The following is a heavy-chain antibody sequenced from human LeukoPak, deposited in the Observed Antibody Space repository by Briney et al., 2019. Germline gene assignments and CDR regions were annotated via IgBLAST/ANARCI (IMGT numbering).Heavy chain of an antibody. D-gene: IGHD3-22*01. Sequence: GGSLRLSCVASGFTFSSYSINWVRQAPGKGLEWVSYISSGRRTIYYADSVKGRFTISRDNSKDTLYLQMTSLRAEDTAIYYCAKDRPNYYDTSGHYYRRNGDYWGQGTLVTVSS. V-gene: IGHV3-48*01. CDR3: AKDRPNYYDTSGHYYRRNGDY. J-gene: IGHJ4*02. CDR2: ISSGRRTI. CDR1: GFTFSSYS.